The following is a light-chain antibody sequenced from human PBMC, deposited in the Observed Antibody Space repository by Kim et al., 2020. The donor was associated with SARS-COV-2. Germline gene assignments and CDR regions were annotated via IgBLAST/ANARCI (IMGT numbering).Light chain of an antibody. J-gene: IGKJ5*01. CDR1: QSGSIK. V-gene: IGKV3-15*01. CDR3: QQYYQWPIT. Sequence: VTQRERVTLPCRASQSGSIKLAWYQQKPGTAPRLLIYGASNRATDIPVRFSGRGSGTEFTLIISSLQSEDFAVYSCQQYYQWPITFGQGTRLEIK. CDR2: GAS.